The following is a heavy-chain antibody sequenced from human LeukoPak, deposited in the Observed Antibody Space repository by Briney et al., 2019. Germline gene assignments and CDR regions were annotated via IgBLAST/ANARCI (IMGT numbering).Heavy chain of an antibody. J-gene: IGHJ5*02. CDR1: GFKFADFD. V-gene: IGHV3-20*04. CDR2: ISRNGDKT. Sequence: VGSLRLSCAASGFKFADFDMSGGRQGPGKGLEWVSGISRNGDKTGYADSVRGRFAISRDNTKKSLYLHMSSLRAEDTLLYYCPREPFSRRSTGCYYEYWFVLRGARTLVTVSS. CDR3: PREPFSRRSTGCYYEYWFVL. D-gene: IGHD3-22*01.